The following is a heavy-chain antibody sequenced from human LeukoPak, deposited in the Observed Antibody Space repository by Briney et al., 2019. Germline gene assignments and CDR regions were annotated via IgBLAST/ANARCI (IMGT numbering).Heavy chain of an antibody. CDR2: IYYSGST. J-gene: IGHJ4*02. D-gene: IGHD6-19*01. V-gene: IGHV4-39*01. CDR3: ARLMLGSGWYAAY. CDR1: GGSISSSSYY. Sequence: SETLSLTCTVSGGSISSSSYYWGWIRQPPGTGLEWIGSIYYSGSTYYNPSLKSRVTISVDTSKNQFSLKLSSVTAADTAVYYCARLMLGSGWYAAYWGQGTLVTVSS.